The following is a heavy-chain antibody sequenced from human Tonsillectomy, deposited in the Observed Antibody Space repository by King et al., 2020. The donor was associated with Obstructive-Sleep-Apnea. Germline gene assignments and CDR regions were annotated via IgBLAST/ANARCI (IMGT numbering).Heavy chain of an antibody. V-gene: IGHV1-18*04. J-gene: IGHJ6*02. D-gene: IGHD4-11*01. CDR3: ARESHDYSNYNYYYYGMDV. Sequence: VQLVESGAEVKKPGASVKVSCKASGYIFTSYGISWVRQAPGQGLEWMGWISAYNGNTNYAQKLQGRVTMTTDTSTSTAYMELRSLRSDDTAVYYCARESHDYSNYNYYYYGMDVWGQATTVTVSS. CDR2: ISAYNGNT. CDR1: GYIFTSYG.